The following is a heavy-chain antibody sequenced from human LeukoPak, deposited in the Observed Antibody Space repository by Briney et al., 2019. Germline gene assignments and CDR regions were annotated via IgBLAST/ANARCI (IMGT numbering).Heavy chain of an antibody. D-gene: IGHD1-26*01. CDR1: GFTFDDYA. CDR3: AKDMGGSYSNWYFDL. CDR2: ISWNSGSI. V-gene: IGHV3-9*01. J-gene: IGHJ2*01. Sequence: PGGSLRLSCAASGFTFDDYAMHWVRQAPGKGLEWVSGISWNSGSIGYADSVKGRFTISRDNAKNSLYLQMNSLRAEDTALYYCAKDMGGSYSNWYFDLWGRGTLVTVSS.